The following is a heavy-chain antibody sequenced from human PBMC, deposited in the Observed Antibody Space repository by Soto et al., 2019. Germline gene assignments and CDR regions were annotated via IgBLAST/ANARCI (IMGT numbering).Heavy chain of an antibody. J-gene: IGHJ4*02. CDR1: GYNFNTYG. CDR2: ISVNSGTT. CDR3: ARNDTSGHYSDY. V-gene: IGHV1-18*03. D-gene: IGHD3-22*01. Sequence: ASVKVSCKASGYNFNTYGITWVRQAPGQGLEWMGWISVNSGTTNYAQKVQGRVTMTTDTSSSTAFMELRSLRSDDMAVYYCARNDTSGHYSDYWGQGTLVTVSS.